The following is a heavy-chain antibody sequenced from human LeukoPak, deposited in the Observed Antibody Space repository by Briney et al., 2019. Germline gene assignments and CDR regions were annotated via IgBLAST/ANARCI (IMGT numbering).Heavy chain of an antibody. V-gene: IGHV4-31*03. CDR3: ARIQQWLGLDS. D-gene: IGHD6-19*01. CDR1: GASVISGGYY. J-gene: IGHJ4*02. Sequence: PSQTLSLTCTVSGASVISGGYYWRWLRQRPGKGLEWIGYISYSGSSYYNPSLKSRLTISLDTSKNQFSLKLTSMTAADTAVYFCARIQQWLGLDSWGQGTLVTVSS. CDR2: ISYSGSS.